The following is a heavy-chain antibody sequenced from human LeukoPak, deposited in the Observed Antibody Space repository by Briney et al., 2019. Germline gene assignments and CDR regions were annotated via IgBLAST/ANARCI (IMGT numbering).Heavy chain of an antibody. J-gene: IGHJ4*02. V-gene: IGHV3-21*01. D-gene: IGHD3-10*01. CDR3: AREGYMVRGVWPLDY. CDR2: ISSSSSYI. Sequence: GGSLRLSCAASGFTFSSYSMNWVRQAPGKGLEWVSSISSSSSYIYYADSVKGRFTISRDNAKNSLYLQMNSLRAEDTAVYYCAREGYMVRGVWPLDYWGQGTLVTVSS. CDR1: GFTFSSYS.